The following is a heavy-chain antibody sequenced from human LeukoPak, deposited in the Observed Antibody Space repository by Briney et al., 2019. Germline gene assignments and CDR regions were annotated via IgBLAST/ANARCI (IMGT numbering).Heavy chain of an antibody. Sequence: SQTLSLTCAISWDSVSSNSATWTWIRQSPSRGLEWLGRTYYRSKWYNDYAVSVKSRITINPDTSKNQFSLQLSSVIPEDTAVYYCARGSSSNSWYFDYWGQGTLVTVSS. CDR2: TYYRSKWYN. V-gene: IGHV6-1*01. J-gene: IGHJ4*02. CDR1: WDSVSSNSAT. CDR3: ARGSSSNSWYFDY. D-gene: IGHD6-13*01.